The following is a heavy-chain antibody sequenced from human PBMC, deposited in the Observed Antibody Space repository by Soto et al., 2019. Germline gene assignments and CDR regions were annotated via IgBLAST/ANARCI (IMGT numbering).Heavy chain of an antibody. V-gene: IGHV3-33*01. CDR3: GSDPYSGSRYYLDW. CDR2: KWGFARGGNE. Sequence: SLRLSCATSGFTFSNYGIHLVRQAPGKGLEWAAVKWGFARGGNEYYADSVKGRCAISRDDSKQTAYLEMKNLRAEDTAVYYCGSDPYSGSRYYLDWWGQGTQV. CDR1: GFTFSNYG. J-gene: IGHJ4*01. D-gene: IGHD1-26*01.